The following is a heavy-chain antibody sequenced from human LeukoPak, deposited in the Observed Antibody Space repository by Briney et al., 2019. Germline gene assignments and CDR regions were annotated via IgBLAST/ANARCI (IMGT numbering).Heavy chain of an antibody. CDR3: AVGGYSSSSVPFDY. D-gene: IGHD6-6*01. Sequence: GGSLRLSCAASGFTFSSYAMHWVRQAPGKGLEWVAVISYDGSNKYYADSVKGRFTISRDNSKNTLYLQMNSLRAEDTAVYYCAVGGYSSSSVPFDYWGQGTLVTVSS. CDR2: ISYDGSNK. CDR1: GFTFSSYA. J-gene: IGHJ4*02. V-gene: IGHV3-30-3*01.